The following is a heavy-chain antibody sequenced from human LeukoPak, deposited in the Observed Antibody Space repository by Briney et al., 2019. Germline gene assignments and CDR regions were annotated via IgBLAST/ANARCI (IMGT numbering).Heavy chain of an antibody. Sequence: GGSLKLSCAASGFTFSSYEMNWARQAPGKGLEWVSYISRSGSTIYYADSVKGRFTISRDNAKNSLYLQMNSLRAEDTAVYYCARESPYYYGMDVWGQGTTVTVSS. CDR1: GFTFSSYE. J-gene: IGHJ6*02. CDR2: ISRSGSTI. V-gene: IGHV3-48*03. CDR3: ARESPYYYGMDV.